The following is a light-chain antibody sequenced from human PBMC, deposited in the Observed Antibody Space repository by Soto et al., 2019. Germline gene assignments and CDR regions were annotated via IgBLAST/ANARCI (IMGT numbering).Light chain of an antibody. J-gene: IGKJ1*01. CDR2: GAS. Sequence: EIVLTQSPGTLSLSPGERATLSCRASQSVSSSYLAWYQQKPGQAPRLLIYGASSRATGIPDRFSGSGSGTDFTLTISRLEPEDFAVYYCQQYGSSPPAIAFGQGTKVDI. V-gene: IGKV3-20*01. CDR3: QQYGSSPPAIA. CDR1: QSVSSSY.